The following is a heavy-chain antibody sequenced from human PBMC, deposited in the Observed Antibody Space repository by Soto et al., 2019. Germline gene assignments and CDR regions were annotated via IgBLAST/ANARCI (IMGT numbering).Heavy chain of an antibody. J-gene: IGHJ4*02. Sequence: PSETLSLTCTVSGGSISSYYWSWIRQPPGKGLEWIGYIYYSGSTNYNPSLKSRVTISVDTSKNQFSLKLSSVTAADTAVYYCARQGYSRSWYDYWGQGTLVTVSS. CDR2: IYYSGST. V-gene: IGHV4-59*08. CDR3: ARQGYSRSWYDY. CDR1: GGSISSYY. D-gene: IGHD6-13*01.